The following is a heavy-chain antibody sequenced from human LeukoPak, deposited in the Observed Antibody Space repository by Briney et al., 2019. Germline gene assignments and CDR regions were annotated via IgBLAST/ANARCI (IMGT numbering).Heavy chain of an antibody. Sequence: GGSLRLSCAASGFTFSSYAMNWVRQAPGKGLEWVSGISGSGDSTYYADSVRGRFTISRDNSKNTLHLQMNSLRAEDTAVYYCAKDRVCSGVSCYFDYWGQGTLVTVSS. J-gene: IGHJ4*02. D-gene: IGHD2-15*01. CDR2: ISGSGDST. CDR1: GFTFSSYA. V-gene: IGHV3-23*01. CDR3: AKDRVCSGVSCYFDY.